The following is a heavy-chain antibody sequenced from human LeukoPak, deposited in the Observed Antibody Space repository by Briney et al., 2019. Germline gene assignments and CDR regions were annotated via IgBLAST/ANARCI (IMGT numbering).Heavy chain of an antibody. CDR1: GDCASSNSAA. CDR3: ARGWFLDY. J-gene: IGHJ4*02. Sequence: SQTLSLTCAISGDCASSNSAAWNWIRQSPSRGLEWLGRTYYRSKCYKDYAVSVISRITITIHTSNYQFYLQLTSVTPEDTDVYYCARGWFLDYWGQGTLVTVSS. V-gene: IGHV6-1*01. D-gene: IGHD3-9*01. CDR2: TYYRSKCYK.